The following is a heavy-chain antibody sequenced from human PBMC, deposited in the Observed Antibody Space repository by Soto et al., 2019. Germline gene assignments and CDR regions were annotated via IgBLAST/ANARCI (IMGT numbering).Heavy chain of an antibody. CDR3: SRRLEV. CDR1: GFTFSDSW. V-gene: IGHV3-7*03. CDR2: IGQDGTER. Sequence: EVQLVESGGDLVQPGGSLRLSCLASGFTFSDSWMDWVRQTRGKGLEWVANIGQDGTERYYVDSVRGRFTISRDNAKNSVYLQMTTLRADDTAVYYCSRRLEVWGQGTAVTVSS. J-gene: IGHJ6*02.